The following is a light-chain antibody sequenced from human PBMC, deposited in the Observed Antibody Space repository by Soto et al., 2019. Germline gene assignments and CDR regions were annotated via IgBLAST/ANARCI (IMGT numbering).Light chain of an antibody. CDR2: KAS. CDR1: QTISSW. J-gene: IGKJ1*01. V-gene: IGKV1-5*03. CDR3: QQYNSYSPT. Sequence: DIQMTQSPSTLSGSVGDRVTVTCRAGQTISSWLAWYQQKPGKAPKLLIYKASTLKSGVPSRFSGSGSGTEFTLTISSLQPDDFATYYCQQYNSYSPTFGQGTKVDIK.